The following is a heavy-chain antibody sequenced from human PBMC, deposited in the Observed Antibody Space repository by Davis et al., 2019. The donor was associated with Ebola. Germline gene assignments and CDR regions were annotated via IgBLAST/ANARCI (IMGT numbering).Heavy chain of an antibody. CDR2: ISAYNGNT. V-gene: IGHV1-18*04. CDR3: ARAPRVVVVPAAGPYYYYMDV. D-gene: IGHD2-2*01. CDR1: GYTFTSYG. J-gene: IGHJ6*03. Sequence: ASVKVSCKASGYTFTSYGISWVRQAPGQGLEWMGWISAYNGNTNYAQKLQGRVTMTTDTSTSTAYMELRSLRSDDTAVYYCARAPRVVVVPAAGPYYYYMDVWGKGTTVTVSS.